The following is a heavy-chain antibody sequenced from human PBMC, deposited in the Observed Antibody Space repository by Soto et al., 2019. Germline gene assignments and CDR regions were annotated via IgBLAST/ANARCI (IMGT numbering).Heavy chain of an antibody. J-gene: IGHJ6*03. CDR1: EFTFSGRS. D-gene: IGHD3-10*01. CDR2: IDKVGTDS. CDR3: ARGWFGPDV. Sequence: EVQLVESGGGLVQPGGSLRLSCAASEFTFSGRSVHWVRQAPGKGLVWVSGIDKVGTDSTYADSVKGRFTSSRDNAKNTVYLQRISRRVEDTAVYYCARGWFGPDVWGNGTTVTVS. V-gene: IGHV3-74*01.